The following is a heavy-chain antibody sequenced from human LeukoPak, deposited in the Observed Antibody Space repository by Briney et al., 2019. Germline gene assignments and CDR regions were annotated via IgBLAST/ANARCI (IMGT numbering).Heavy chain of an antibody. Sequence: SVKVSCKASGGTFSSYAISWMRQAPGQGLEWMGGIIPIFGTANYAQKFQGRVTITADESTSTAYMELSSLRSEDTAVYYCARDSVDTAMVRGFDYWGQGTLVTVSS. D-gene: IGHD5-18*01. CDR2: IIPIFGTA. V-gene: IGHV1-69*13. CDR1: GGTFSSYA. J-gene: IGHJ4*02. CDR3: ARDSVDTAMVRGFDY.